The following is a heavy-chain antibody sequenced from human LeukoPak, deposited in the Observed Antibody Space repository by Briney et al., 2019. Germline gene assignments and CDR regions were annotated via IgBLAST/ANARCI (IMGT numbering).Heavy chain of an antibody. D-gene: IGHD6-13*01. V-gene: IGHV4-39*01. CDR3: ATPNSSSSPSWFDP. Sequence: SETLSLTCTVSGGSISSSSYYWGWIRQPPGKGLEWIGSIYYSGSTYYNPSLKSRVTISVDTSKNQFSLKLSSVTAADTAVYYCATPNSSSSPSWFDPWGQGTLVTVSS. CDR1: GGSISSSSYY. CDR2: IYYSGST. J-gene: IGHJ5*02.